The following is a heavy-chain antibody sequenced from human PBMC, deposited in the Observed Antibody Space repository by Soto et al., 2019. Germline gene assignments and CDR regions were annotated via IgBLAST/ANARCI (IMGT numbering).Heavy chain of an antibody. J-gene: IGHJ6*02. V-gene: IGHV4-4*07. D-gene: IGHD6-19*01. CDR3: ARDSVAATGTLYYYYYGMDV. CDR2: IYTSGST. Sequence: SSETLSLTCTVSGGSISSYYWSWIRQPAGKGLEWIGRIYTSGSTNYNPSLKSRVTMSVDTSKNQFSLKLSSVTAADTAVYYCARDSVAATGTLYYYYYGMDVWGQGTTVTVSS. CDR1: GGSISSYY.